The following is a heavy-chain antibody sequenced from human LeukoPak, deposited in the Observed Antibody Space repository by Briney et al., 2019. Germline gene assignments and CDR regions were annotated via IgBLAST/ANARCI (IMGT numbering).Heavy chain of an antibody. CDR1: GYTFTSYD. V-gene: IGHV1-8*03. Sequence: GASVKVSCKASGYTFTSYDINWVRQATGQGLEWMGWMNPNSGNTGYAQKFQGRVTITRNTSISTAYMELSSLRSEDTAVYYCARGDCSSTSCYSVELGYWGQGTLVTVS. CDR3: ARGDCSSTSCYSVELGY. D-gene: IGHD2-2*01. CDR2: MNPNSGNT. J-gene: IGHJ4*02.